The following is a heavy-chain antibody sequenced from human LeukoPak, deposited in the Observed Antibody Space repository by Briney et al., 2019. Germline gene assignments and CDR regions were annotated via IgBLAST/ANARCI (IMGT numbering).Heavy chain of an antibody. J-gene: IGHJ4*02. CDR3: ARDPSLTYYYDSSGYYSDY. D-gene: IGHD3-22*01. CDR1: GFTFSNYA. V-gene: IGHV3-30*04. Sequence: GRSLRLSCAASGFTFSNYAMHWVRQAPGKGLEWVAVISYDGSNKYYADSVKGRFTISRDNSKNTLYLQMNSLRAEDTAVYYCARDPSLTYYYDSSGYYSDYWGQGTLVTVSS. CDR2: ISYDGSNK.